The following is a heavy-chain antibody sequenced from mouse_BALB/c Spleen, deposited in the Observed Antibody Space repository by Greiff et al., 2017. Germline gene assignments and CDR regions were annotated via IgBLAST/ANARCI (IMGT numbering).Heavy chain of an antibody. Sequence: VQLQQSGAELAKPGASVKMSCKASGYTFTSYWMHWVKQRPGQGLEWIGYINPSTGYTEYNQKFKDKATLTADKSSSTAYMQLSSLTSEDSAVYYCARGRNGNPFAYWGQGTLVTVSA. D-gene: IGHD2-1*01. J-gene: IGHJ3*01. V-gene: IGHV1-7*01. CDR3: ARGRNGNPFAY. CDR1: GYTFTSYW. CDR2: INPSTGYT.